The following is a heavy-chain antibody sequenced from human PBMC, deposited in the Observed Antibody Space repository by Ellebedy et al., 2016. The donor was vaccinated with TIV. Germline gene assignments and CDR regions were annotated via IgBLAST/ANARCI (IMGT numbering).Heavy chain of an antibody. J-gene: IGHJ4*02. CDR3: AGGQQLVRMFDY. Sequence: SETLSLTCTVSGGSISSSSYYWGWIRQPPGKGLEWIGSIYYSGSTYYNPSLKSRVTISVDTAKNQFSLKLSSVTAADTAVYYCAGGQQLVRMFDYWGQGTLVTVSS. CDR2: IYYSGST. D-gene: IGHD6-13*01. V-gene: IGHV4-39*01. CDR1: GGSISSSSYY.